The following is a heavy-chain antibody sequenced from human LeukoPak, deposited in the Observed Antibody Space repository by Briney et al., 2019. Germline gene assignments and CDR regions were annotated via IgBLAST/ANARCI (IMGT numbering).Heavy chain of an antibody. CDR3: ARAALWCSSTSCWSLPWFDP. J-gene: IGHJ5*02. Sequence: SETLSLTCTVSDGSIGTYYWSWIRQPPGKGLEWIGYIYYTGDTNLNPSLKSRVTISVDTSKNQFSLKLYSLTAADTAVYYCARAALWCSSTSCWSLPWFDPWGQGTLVTVSS. D-gene: IGHD2-2*01. CDR2: IYYTGDT. V-gene: IGHV4-59*01. CDR1: DGSIGTYY.